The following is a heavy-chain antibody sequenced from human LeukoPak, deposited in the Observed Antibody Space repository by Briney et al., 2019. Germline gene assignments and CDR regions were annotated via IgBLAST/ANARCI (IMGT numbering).Heavy chain of an antibody. D-gene: IGHD6-19*01. Sequence: SVKVSCKASGGTFSRYTISWVRQAPGQGREWMGRILPILGIANNAQTFQDRVTITADKSTRKAYIEMRSMRSEDKGVYYCARDSRSSGAATPVWVAGHNWFVPWGQGTLVTVSS. V-gene: IGHV1-69*04. CDR2: ILPILGIA. CDR1: GGTFSRYT. CDR3: ARDSRSSGAATPVWVAGHNWFVP. J-gene: IGHJ5*02.